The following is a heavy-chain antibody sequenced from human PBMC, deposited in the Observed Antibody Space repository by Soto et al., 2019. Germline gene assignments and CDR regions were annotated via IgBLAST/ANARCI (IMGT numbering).Heavy chain of an antibody. V-gene: IGHV1-46*03. D-gene: IGHD3-3*01. Sequence: GASVKVSCKASGYTFTSYYMHWVRQASGQGLEWMGIINPSGGSTSYAQKFQGRVTMTRDTSTSTVYMELSSLRSEDTAVYYCARVHQTSTARITIFGVVTQSPYFDYWGQGTLVTVSS. CDR2: INPSGGST. CDR3: ARVHQTSTARITIFGVVTQSPYFDY. J-gene: IGHJ4*02. CDR1: GYTFTSYY.